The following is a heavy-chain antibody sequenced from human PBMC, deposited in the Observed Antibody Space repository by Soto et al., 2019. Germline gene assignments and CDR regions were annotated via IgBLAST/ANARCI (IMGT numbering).Heavy chain of an antibody. D-gene: IGHD3-10*01. CDR2: IYPGDSDT. CDR3: AKSPTYGSGPSPDYGMDV. J-gene: IGHJ6*02. V-gene: IGHV5-51*01. Sequence: GQSMKIPYKVSGYNFINYWIGRVRKKHGKGLEWMGIIYPGDSDTRYSPSFQGQVTISADKSISTAYLQWSSLKASDTAMYYCAKSPTYGSGPSPDYGMDVWGQGTTVTGSS. CDR1: GYNFINYW.